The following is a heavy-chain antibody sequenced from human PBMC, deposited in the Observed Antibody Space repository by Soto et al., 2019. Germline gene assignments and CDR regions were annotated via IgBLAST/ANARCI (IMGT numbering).Heavy chain of an antibody. Sequence: SETLSLTCSVSGGSISSTTYHWGWIRQPPGKGLEWIGSIYYSGSTYYNSSLKSRVTISVDTSKNQFSLKLNSVTAADTALYYCARHLLGMGWELNNWLDPWGQGTLVTVSS. V-gene: IGHV4-39*01. CDR3: ARHLLGMGWELNNWLDP. D-gene: IGHD1-26*01. CDR1: GGSISSTTYH. CDR2: IYYSGST. J-gene: IGHJ5*02.